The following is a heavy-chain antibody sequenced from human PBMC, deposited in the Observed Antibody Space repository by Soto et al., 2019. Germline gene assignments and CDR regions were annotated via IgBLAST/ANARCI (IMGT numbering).Heavy chain of an antibody. J-gene: IGHJ4*02. V-gene: IGHV3-23*01. Sequence: EVQLLESGGGLVQPGGSLRLSCAASGFTFSSYAMSWVRQAPGKGLEWVSAISGSGGSTYYADSVKGRFTISRDNSKNTLYLQMNSLRAEDTAVYYCAKHVASYCSGGSCPKMDYWGQGTLVTVSS. CDR1: GFTFSSYA. CDR2: ISGSGGST. D-gene: IGHD2-15*01. CDR3: AKHVASYCSGGSCPKMDY.